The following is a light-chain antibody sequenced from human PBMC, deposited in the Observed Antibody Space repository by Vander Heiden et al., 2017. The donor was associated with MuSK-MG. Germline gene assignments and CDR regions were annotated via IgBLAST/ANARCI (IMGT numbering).Light chain of an antibody. Sequence: HTVATQEPSCSVSPGGTVTLTCGLSSGSVSTTYYPRWYQQTPAQAPLTLNYNTDIRSSGVPDRFSGSILGNNAALTITGAQADDESDYYCLLYLGSGICVFGGGTKLTVL. CDR1: SGSVSTTYY. CDR2: NTD. CDR3: LLYLGSGICV. J-gene: IGLJ3*02. V-gene: IGLV8-61*01.